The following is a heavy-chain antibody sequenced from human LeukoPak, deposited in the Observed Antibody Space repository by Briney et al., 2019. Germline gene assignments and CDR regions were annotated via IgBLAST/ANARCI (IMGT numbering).Heavy chain of an antibody. V-gene: IGHV4-34*01. CDR2: INHSGST. J-gene: IGHJ5*02. D-gene: IGHD3-3*01. CDR3: ARGKAIFGVVITLTRASNWFDP. CDR1: GGSFSGYY. Sequence: SETLSLTCAVYGGSFSGYYWGWIRQPPGKGLEWIGEINHSGSTNYNPSLKSRVTISVDTSKNQFSLKLSSVTAADTAVYYCARGKAIFGVVITLTRASNWFDPWGQGTLVTVSS.